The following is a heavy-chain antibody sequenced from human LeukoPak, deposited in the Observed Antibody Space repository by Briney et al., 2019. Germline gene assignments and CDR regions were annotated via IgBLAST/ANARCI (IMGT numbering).Heavy chain of an antibody. V-gene: IGHV3-33*01. CDR2: IWYDGSNK. CDR1: GLTFSSYG. Sequence: PGGSLRLSCAASGLTFSSYGMHWVRQAPGKGLEWVAVIWYDGSNKYYADSVKGRFTISRDNSKNTLYLQMNSLRAEDTAVYYCARGDYYDTTFDYWGQGTLVTVSS. D-gene: IGHD3-22*01. CDR3: ARGDYYDTTFDY. J-gene: IGHJ4*02.